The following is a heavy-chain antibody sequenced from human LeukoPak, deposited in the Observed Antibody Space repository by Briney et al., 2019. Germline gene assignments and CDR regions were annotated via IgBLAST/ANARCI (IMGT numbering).Heavy chain of an antibody. CDR1: GFTFSSYG. J-gene: IGHJ4*02. D-gene: IGHD6-13*01. CDR2: IRYDGSNK. CDR3: ATDLGQHPIHFDY. Sequence: GGSLRLSCAASGFTFSSYGMHWVRQAPGKGLEWVAFIRYDGSNKYYADSVKGRFTISRDNSKNTLYLQMNSLRAEDTAVYYCATDLGQHPIHFDYWGQGTLVTVSS. V-gene: IGHV3-30*02.